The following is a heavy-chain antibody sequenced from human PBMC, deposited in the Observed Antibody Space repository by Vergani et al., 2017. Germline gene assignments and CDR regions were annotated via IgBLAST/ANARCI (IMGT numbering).Heavy chain of an antibody. CDR1: GFTFSSYS. CDR3: ARDGNDILTGYNFTDWFDP. D-gene: IGHD3-9*01. CDR2: ISSSSSYI. Sequence: EVQLVESGGGLVKPGGSLRLSCAASGFTFSSYSMNWVRQAPGKGLEWVSSISSSSSYIYYADSVKGRFTISRDNAKNSLYLQMNSLRAEDTAVYYCARDGNDILTGYNFTDWFDPWGQGTLVTVSS. J-gene: IGHJ5*02. V-gene: IGHV3-21*01.